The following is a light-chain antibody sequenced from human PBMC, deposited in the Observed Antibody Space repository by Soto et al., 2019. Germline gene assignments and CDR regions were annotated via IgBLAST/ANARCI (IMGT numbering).Light chain of an antibody. CDR1: QTINRW. CDR3: QQYHTYWWT. J-gene: IGKJ1*01. V-gene: IGKV1-5*03. Sequence: DIKLTQSPSTLSASLGDSVTITCRASQTINRWLAWHQQKPGKAPKLLIYKASTLEGEVPSRFSGSGSETEFTLTINSLQPDDSATYYCQQYHTYWWTFGQGTKVDIK. CDR2: KAS.